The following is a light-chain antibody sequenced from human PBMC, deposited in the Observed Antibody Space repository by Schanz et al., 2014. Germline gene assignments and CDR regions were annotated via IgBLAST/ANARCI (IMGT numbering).Light chain of an antibody. J-gene: IGKJ1*01. CDR2: GAS. CDR3: QQYGSSPT. V-gene: IGKV3-20*01. CDR1: QSVSSN. Sequence: EIVLTQSPVTLSVSPGERATLSCRASQSVSSNLAWYQQKPGQAPRLLIYGASSRATGIPDRFSGSGSGADFTLTISRLEPEDFAVYYCQQYGSSPTFGQGTKVEIK.